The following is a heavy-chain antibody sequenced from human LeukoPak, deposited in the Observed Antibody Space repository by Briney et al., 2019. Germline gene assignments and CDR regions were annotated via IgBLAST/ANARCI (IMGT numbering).Heavy chain of an antibody. CDR1: GGSVSSGGYS. CDR2: IYHSGST. Sequence: PSQTLSLTCAVSGGSVSSGGYSWSWIRQPPGKGLEWIGYIYHSGSTYYNPSLKSRVTISVDRSKNQFSLKLSSVTATDTAAYYCARIDTAMVTGPGYYFDYWGQGTLVTVSS. J-gene: IGHJ4*02. V-gene: IGHV4-30-2*01. CDR3: ARIDTAMVTGPGYYFDY. D-gene: IGHD5-18*01.